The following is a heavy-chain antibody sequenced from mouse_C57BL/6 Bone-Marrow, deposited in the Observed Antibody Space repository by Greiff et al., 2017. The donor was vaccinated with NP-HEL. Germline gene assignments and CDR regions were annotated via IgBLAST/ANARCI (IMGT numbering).Heavy chain of an antibody. CDR1: GYTFTSYW. J-gene: IGHJ2*01. V-gene: IGHV1-59*01. Sequence: VQLQQPGAELVRPGTSVKLSCKASGYTFTSYWMHWVKQRPGQGLEWIGVIDPSDSYTNYNQKFKGKATLTVDTSSSTAYMQLSSLTSEDSAVYYCAPAYYSNYFDYWGQGTTLTVSS. D-gene: IGHD2-5*01. CDR3: APAYYSNYFDY. CDR2: IDPSDSYT.